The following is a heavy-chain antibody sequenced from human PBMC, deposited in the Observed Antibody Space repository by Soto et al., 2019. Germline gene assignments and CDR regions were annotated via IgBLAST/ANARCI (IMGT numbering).Heavy chain of an antibody. Sequence: PGGSLRLSCAASGFTFSSYWMSWVRQAPGKGLEWVANIKQDGSEKYYVDSVKGRFTISRDNAKNSLYLQMNSLRAEDTAVYYCARDRPTYYDILTGYPSSYYFDYWGQGTLVTVSS. CDR3: ARDRPTYYDILTGYPSSYYFDY. J-gene: IGHJ4*02. CDR1: GFTFSSYW. V-gene: IGHV3-7*01. CDR2: IKQDGSEK. D-gene: IGHD3-9*01.